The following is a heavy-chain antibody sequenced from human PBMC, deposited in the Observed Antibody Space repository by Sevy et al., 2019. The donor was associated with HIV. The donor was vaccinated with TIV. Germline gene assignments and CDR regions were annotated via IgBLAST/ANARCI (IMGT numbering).Heavy chain of an antibody. J-gene: IGHJ3*02. CDR1: GFTFSDYA. Sequence: GWSLRLSCAASGFTFSDYAMHWVRLVPGKGLEWVSDSSWNSGAIGYADSVKGRFTISGDNAKNSLHLQMNSLRVEDTALYYCGRAQGYCVVNSCFGGSINAFDIWGQGTMVTVSS. V-gene: IGHV3-9*01. D-gene: IGHD2-2*01. CDR3: GRAQGYCVVNSCFGGSINAFDI. CDR2: SSWNSGAI.